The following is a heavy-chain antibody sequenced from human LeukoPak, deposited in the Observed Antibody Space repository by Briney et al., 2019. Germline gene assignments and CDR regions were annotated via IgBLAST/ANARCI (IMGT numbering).Heavy chain of an antibody. V-gene: IGHV1-18*01. CDR2: ISAYNGNT. CDR3: ARTSAAGLPNAFDI. Sequence: ASVKVSCKASGYTFTSYGISWVRQAPGQGLEWMGWISAYNGNTNYAQKLQGRVTMTTDTSTSTAYMELRSLRSDDTAVFYCARTSAAGLPNAFDIWGQGTMVTVSS. CDR1: GYTFTSYG. J-gene: IGHJ3*02. D-gene: IGHD5-12*01.